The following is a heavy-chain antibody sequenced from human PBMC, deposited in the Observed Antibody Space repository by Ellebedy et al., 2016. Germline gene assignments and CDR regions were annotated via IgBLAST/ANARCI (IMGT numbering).Heavy chain of an antibody. V-gene: IGHV3-11*01. J-gene: IGHJ6*03. Sequence: GESLKISXAAPGFSFSDYYMSWIRQAPGKGLEWISYIRSSGSTIYYADSVKGRFTISRDNTKNSLYLQMNSLRAEDTTVYYCARERREYYYYYYIDVWGKGTTVTVSS. CDR3: ARERREYYYYYYIDV. CDR2: IRSSGSTI. CDR1: GFSFSDYY.